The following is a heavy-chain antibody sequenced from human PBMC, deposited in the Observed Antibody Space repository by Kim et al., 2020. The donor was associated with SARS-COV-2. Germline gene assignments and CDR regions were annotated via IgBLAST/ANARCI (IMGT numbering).Heavy chain of an antibody. Sequence: ASVTVSCKASGYTFTSYAMHWVRQAPGQRLEWMGWINAGNGNTKYSQKFQGRVTITRDTSASTAYMELSSLRSEDTAVYYCARERSYYYDSSGYYSPRNWFDPWGQGTLVTVSS. CDR1: GYTFTSYA. D-gene: IGHD3-22*01. CDR2: INAGNGNT. V-gene: IGHV1-3*01. J-gene: IGHJ5*02. CDR3: ARERSYYYDSSGYYSPRNWFDP.